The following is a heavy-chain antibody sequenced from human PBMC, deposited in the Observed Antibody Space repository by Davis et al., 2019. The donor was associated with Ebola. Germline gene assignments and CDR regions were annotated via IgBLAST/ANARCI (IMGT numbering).Heavy chain of an antibody. CDR3: VRDAGWQRLDN. CDR1: GFTFSNYW. D-gene: IGHD2-15*01. J-gene: IGHJ4*02. CDR2: IKEDGSQK. Sequence: PGGSLRLSCAASGFTFSNYWMTWVRQAPGEGLEWVAHIKEDGSQKYYVDSVKGRFTISRDNAQASLSIQMNSLRVDDTAIYYCVRDAGWQRLDNWGQGTLVTVSS. V-gene: IGHV3-7*01.